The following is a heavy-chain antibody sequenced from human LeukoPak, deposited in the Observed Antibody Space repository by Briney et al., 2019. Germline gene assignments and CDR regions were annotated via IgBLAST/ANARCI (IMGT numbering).Heavy chain of an antibody. CDR1: GGSISSYY. CDR2: IYYSGST. D-gene: IGHD1/OR15-1a*01. J-gene: IGHJ4*02. Sequence: SETLSLTCTVSGGSISSYYWSWIRQPPGKGLEWIGYIYYSGSTNYNPSLKSRVTISVDTSKNQFSLKLSSVTAADTAVYYCARRWNRHFDYWGQGTLVTVSS. V-gene: IGHV4-59*01. CDR3: ARRWNRHFDY.